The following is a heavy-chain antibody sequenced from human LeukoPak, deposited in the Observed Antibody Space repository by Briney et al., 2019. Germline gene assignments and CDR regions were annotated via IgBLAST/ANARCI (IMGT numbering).Heavy chain of an antibody. CDR2: ISDDGSNK. CDR3: ARVSGDWRLVGAFDI. Sequence: EPGGSLRLTCAASGFTFRTYAMNWVRQAPGKGLEWVAVISDDGSNKYYAESVKGQFTICRDNSKNTLYLQMNSLRAEDTAVYYCARVSGDWRLVGAFDIWGQGTMVTVSS. CDR1: GFTFRTYA. D-gene: IGHD3/OR15-3a*01. J-gene: IGHJ3*02. V-gene: IGHV3-30*04.